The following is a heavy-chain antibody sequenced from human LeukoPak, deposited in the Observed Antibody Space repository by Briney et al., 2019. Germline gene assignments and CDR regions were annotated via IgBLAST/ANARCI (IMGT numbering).Heavy chain of an antibody. CDR2: IYYSGST. V-gene: IGHV4-31*03. D-gene: IGHD2-2*01. CDR1: GXSISSGDYY. Sequence: PSQTLSLTCTVSGXSISSGDYYWSWIRQHPGKGLEWIGYIYYSGSTYYNPSLKSRVTISVDASKNQLSLKLSSVTAADTAVYYCARIIRVSQRFDYWGQGTLVTVSS. CDR3: ARIIRVSQRFDY. J-gene: IGHJ4*02.